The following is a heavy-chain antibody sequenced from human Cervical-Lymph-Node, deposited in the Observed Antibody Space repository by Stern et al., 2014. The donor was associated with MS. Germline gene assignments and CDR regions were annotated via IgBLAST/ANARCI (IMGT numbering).Heavy chain of an antibody. CDR1: GGSISSSSYY. J-gene: IGHJ4*02. CDR3: ARFRHYYDSSGSPGFDY. Sequence: QVQLQESGPGLVKPSETLSLTCTVSGGSISSSSYYWGWIRQPPGKGLAWIGSIYYSGSTYYNPSLKSRVTISVDTSKNQVSLKLSSVTAADTAVYYCARFRHYYDSSGSPGFDYWGQGTLVTVSS. CDR2: IYYSGST. D-gene: IGHD3-22*01. V-gene: IGHV4-39*01.